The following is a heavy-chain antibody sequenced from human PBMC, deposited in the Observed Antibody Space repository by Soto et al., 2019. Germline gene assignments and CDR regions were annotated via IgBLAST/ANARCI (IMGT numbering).Heavy chain of an antibody. Sequence: GESLKISCKGSGYSFTSYWIGWVRQMPGKGLEWMGIIYPGDSDTRYSPSFQGQVTISADKSISTAYLQWSSLKASDTAMYYCARHVLYYDSSGYPQTLYVMDVWAQRTTVTVAS. CDR3: ARHVLYYDSSGYPQTLYVMDV. D-gene: IGHD3-22*01. CDR1: GYSFTSYW. J-gene: IGHJ6*02. CDR2: IYPGDSDT. V-gene: IGHV5-51*01.